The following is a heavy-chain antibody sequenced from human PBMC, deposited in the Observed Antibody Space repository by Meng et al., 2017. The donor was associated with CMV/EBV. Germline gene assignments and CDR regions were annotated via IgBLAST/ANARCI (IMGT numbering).Heavy chain of an antibody. CDR1: GFTFSSYG. CDR2: IRYDGSNK. D-gene: IGHD2-2*01. Sequence: GGSLRLSCAASGFTFSSYGMHWVRQAPGKGLEWVAFIRYDGSNKYYADSVKGRFTISRDNSKNTLYLQMNSLRAEDTAVYYCARNLIYCSSTSCYEGGAFDIWGQGTMVTVSS. J-gene: IGHJ3*02. CDR3: ARNLIYCSSTSCYEGGAFDI. V-gene: IGHV3-30*02.